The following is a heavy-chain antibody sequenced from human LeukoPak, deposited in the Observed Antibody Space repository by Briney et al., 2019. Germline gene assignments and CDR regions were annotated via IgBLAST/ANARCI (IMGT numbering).Heavy chain of an antibody. CDR1: GGSVNSGDSF. Sequence: SDTLSLTCTVSGGSVNSGDSFWGWIRRPPGKGLEWMGNIYYSGSTNYNPSLQSRVTVSIDTSKNQFSLKVRSVTPADTAVYYCARKLGIAVGDYYYYGLDVWGQGTTVTVSS. D-gene: IGHD6-19*01. CDR2: IYYSGST. J-gene: IGHJ6*02. V-gene: IGHV4-61*08. CDR3: ARKLGIAVGDYYYYGLDV.